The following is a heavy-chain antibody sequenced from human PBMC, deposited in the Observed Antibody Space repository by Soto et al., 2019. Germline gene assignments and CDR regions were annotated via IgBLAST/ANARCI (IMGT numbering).Heavy chain of an antibody. D-gene: IGHD1-26*01. CDR1: GFTFTDYY. J-gene: IGHJ5*02. Sequence: QVQLVESGGGLDKPGGSLRLSCAASGFTFTDYYMSWMRQAPGKGLEWLSYISSSGNTIFYATSVKGRFTISRDNAKNSLSLQMNSLTAEDTAVYYCARRLGFSGVGPSTSNWFDPWGQGTLVTVSS. CDR2: ISSSGNTI. V-gene: IGHV3-11*01. CDR3: ARRLGFSGVGPSTSNWFDP.